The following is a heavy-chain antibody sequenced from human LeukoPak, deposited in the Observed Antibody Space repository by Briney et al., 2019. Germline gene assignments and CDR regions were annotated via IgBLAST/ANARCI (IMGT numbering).Heavy chain of an antibody. CDR3: AREGGYYDSSGYSNRFDP. D-gene: IGHD3-22*01. V-gene: IGHV1-69*13. Sequence: GASVKVSCKASGGTFSSYAISWVRQAPGQGLEWMGGIIPIFGTANYAQKFQGRVTITADESTSTAYMELSSLRSEDTAVYYCAREGGYYDSSGYSNRFDPWGQGTLVTVSS. CDR1: GGTFSSYA. CDR2: IIPIFGTA. J-gene: IGHJ5*02.